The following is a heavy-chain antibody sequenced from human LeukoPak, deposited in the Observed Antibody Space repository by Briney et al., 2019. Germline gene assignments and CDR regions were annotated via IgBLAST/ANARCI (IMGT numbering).Heavy chain of an antibody. V-gene: IGHV3-23*01. CDR3: ATRGSSMVTGYYYYGMDV. D-gene: IGHD5-18*01. Sequence: PGGSLRLSCAASGFTFSSYAMSWVRQAPGKGLEWVSAISGSGGSTYYADSVTGRFTTSRDNSKNTLYLQMNSLRAEDTAVYYCATRGSSMVTGYYYYGMDVWGQGTAVTVSS. J-gene: IGHJ6*02. CDR2: ISGSGGST. CDR1: GFTFSSYA.